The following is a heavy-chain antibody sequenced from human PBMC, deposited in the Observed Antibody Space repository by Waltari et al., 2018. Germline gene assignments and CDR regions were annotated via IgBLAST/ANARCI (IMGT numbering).Heavy chain of an antibody. J-gene: IGHJ4*02. CDR1: GFTFDDYA. D-gene: IGHD1-26*01. Sequence: EVQLVESGGGLVQPGRSLRLSCAASGFTFDDYAMHWVRQDPGKGLEWVSSISSSSSYIYYADSVKGRFTISRDNAKNSLYLQMNSLRAEDTAVYYCARVRLMGAITPFDYWGQGTLVTVSS. CDR3: ARVRLMGAITPFDY. CDR2: ISSSSSYI. V-gene: IGHV3-21*01.